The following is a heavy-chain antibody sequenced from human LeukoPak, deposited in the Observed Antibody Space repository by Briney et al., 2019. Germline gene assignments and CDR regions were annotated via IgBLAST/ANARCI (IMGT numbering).Heavy chain of an antibody. J-gene: IGHJ4*02. V-gene: IGHV4-39*07. CDR3: ARGRWELLYGY. D-gene: IGHD1-26*01. Sequence: SETLSLTCTVSGGSISSSSYYWGWIRQPPGKGLEWIGEINHSGSTNYNPSLKSRVTISVDTSKNQFSLKLSSVTAADTAVYYCARGRWELLYGYWGQGTLVTVSS. CDR1: GGSISSSSYY. CDR2: INHSGST.